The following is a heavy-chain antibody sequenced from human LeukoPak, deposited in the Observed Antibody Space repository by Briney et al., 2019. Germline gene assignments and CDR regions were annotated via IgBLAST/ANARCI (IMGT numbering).Heavy chain of an antibody. J-gene: IGHJ4*02. D-gene: IGHD3-16*02. CDR3: AKDLGIWGSYRSPQFDY. CDR1: GFTFSSYG. CDR2: ISYDGSNK. V-gene: IGHV3-30*18. Sequence: PGGSLRLSCAASGFTFSSYGVHWVRQAPGKGLEWVAVISYDGSNKYYADSVKGRFTISRDNSKNTLYLQMNSLRAEDTAVYYCAKDLGIWGSYRSPQFDYWGQGTLVTVSS.